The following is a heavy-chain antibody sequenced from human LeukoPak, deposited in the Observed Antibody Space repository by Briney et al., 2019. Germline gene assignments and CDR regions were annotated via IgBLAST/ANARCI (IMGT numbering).Heavy chain of an antibody. D-gene: IGHD1-1*01. Sequence: RGSLRLSCAASGLTFSSYSMNWVRQAPGKGREGFSYISSSSSTIYYADSVKGRFTISRDNAKNSLYLQMNSLRAEDTAVYYCARAPYNWNYFDYWGQGTLVTVSS. CDR3: ARAPYNWNYFDY. CDR2: ISSSSSTI. V-gene: IGHV3-48*01. CDR1: GLTFSSYS. J-gene: IGHJ4*02.